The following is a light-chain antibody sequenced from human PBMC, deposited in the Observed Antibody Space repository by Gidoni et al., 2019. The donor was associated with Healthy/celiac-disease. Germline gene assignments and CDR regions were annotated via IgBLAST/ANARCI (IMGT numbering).Light chain of an antibody. V-gene: IGKV1-27*01. CDR2: AAS. J-gene: IGKJ4*01. Sequence: DIQMTQSPSSLSASVGDRVTITCRASQDISNYLAWYQQKPGKVPKLLIYAASTLQSGVPSRFSGSGSGTDFTLTISSLQPEDVATYYCQKYNSAPRTFGGXTKVEIK. CDR1: QDISNY. CDR3: QKYNSAPRT.